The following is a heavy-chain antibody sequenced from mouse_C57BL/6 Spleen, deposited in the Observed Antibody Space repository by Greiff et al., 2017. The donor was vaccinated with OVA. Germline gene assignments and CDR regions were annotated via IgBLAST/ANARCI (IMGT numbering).Heavy chain of an antibody. CDR1: GYAFSSSW. CDR3: AKYDYDPFDD. D-gene: IGHD2-4*01. CDR2: IYPGDGDT. Sequence: QVQLKESGPELVKPGASVKISCKASGYAFSSSWMNWVKQRPGKGLEWIGRIYPGDGDTNYNGKFKGKATLTADKSSSTAYMQLSSLTSEDSAVYFCAKYDYDPFDDWGQGTTLTVSS. J-gene: IGHJ2*01. V-gene: IGHV1-82*01.